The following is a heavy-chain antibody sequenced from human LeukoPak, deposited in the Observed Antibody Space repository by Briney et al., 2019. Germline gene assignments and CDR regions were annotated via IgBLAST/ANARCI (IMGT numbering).Heavy chain of an antibody. V-gene: IGHV1-46*03. CDR1: GYTFTSYY. Sequence: ASVKVSCKASGYTFTSYYMHWVRQAPGQGLEWMGIINPSGGSTSYAQKFQGRVTMTRDTSTSTVYMELSSLRSEDTAVYYCATDRTGIVLGYWGQGTLVTVSS. CDR2: INPSGGST. J-gene: IGHJ4*02. D-gene: IGHD2/OR15-2a*01. CDR3: ATDRTGIVLGY.